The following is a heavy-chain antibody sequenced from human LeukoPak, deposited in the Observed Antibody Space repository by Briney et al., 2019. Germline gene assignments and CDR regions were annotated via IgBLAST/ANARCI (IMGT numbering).Heavy chain of an antibody. Sequence: PSETLSLTCTVSGGSISSYYCSWIRQPPGKGLEWIGYIYYSGSTNYNPSLKSRVTISVDTSKNQFSLKLSSVTAADTAVYYCAGGYDRTYFDYWGQGNLVTVSS. V-gene: IGHV4-59*08. CDR2: IYYSGST. D-gene: IGHD5-12*01. J-gene: IGHJ4*02. CDR1: GGSISSYY. CDR3: AGGYDRTYFDY.